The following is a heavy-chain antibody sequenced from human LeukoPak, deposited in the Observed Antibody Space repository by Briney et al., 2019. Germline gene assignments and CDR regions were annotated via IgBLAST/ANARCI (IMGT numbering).Heavy chain of an antibody. Sequence: SETLSLTCTVSGVSISNYYWGWIRQPPGKGLEWIGYVYNGGSVNYNPSLKSRVTMFVDTSKNRFSLKLTSVTAADTAMYYCASSTSTEYFQHWGQGTLVTVSS. V-gene: IGHV4-59*01. D-gene: IGHD2-2*01. J-gene: IGHJ1*01. CDR2: VYNGGSV. CDR3: ASSTSTEYFQH. CDR1: GVSISNYY.